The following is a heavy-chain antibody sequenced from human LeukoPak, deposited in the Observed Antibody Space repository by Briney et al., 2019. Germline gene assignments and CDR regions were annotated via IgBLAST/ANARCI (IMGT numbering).Heavy chain of an antibody. CDR1: GGTFSSYA. CDR2: IIPIFGTA. J-gene: IGHJ4*02. CDR3: ARVSWERGGVFDY. Sequence: GSSVKVSCKASGGTFSSYAISWVRQAPGQGLEWMGGIIPIFGTANYAQKFQGRVTITTDETTSTAYMELSRLRSEDTAVYYCARVSWERGGVFDYWGQRTLVTVSS. V-gene: IGHV1-69*05. D-gene: IGHD1-1*01.